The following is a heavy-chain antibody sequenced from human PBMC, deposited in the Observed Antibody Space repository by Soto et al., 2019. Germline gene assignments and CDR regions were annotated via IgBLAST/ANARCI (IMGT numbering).Heavy chain of an antibody. Sequence: QLQLQESGSGLVKPSQTLSLTCAVSGGSISSGGYSWSWIRQPPGKGLEWIGYIYHSGSTYYNPSLKRRVTIPVDRSKNQFSLKRRSVTAADTAVYYSARGKVAAAPHWGQGTLVTFSS. J-gene: IGHJ4*02. CDR3: ARGKVAAAPH. CDR1: GGSISSGGYS. V-gene: IGHV4-30-2*01. D-gene: IGHD2-15*01. CDR2: IYHSGST.